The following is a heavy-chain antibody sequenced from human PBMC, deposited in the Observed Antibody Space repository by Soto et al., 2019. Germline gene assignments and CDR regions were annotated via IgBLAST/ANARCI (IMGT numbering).Heavy chain of an antibody. V-gene: IGHV4-39*01. Sequence: QLQLQESGPGLVKPSETLSLTCTVSGGSISSSSYYWGWIRQPPGKGLEWIGSIYYSGSTYYNPSLKSRVTISVDTSKNQFSLKLSSVTAADTAVYYCARPSDFWSGSDHYYGMDVWGQGTTVTVSS. CDR1: GGSISSSSYY. D-gene: IGHD3-3*01. CDR3: ARPSDFWSGSDHYYGMDV. J-gene: IGHJ6*02. CDR2: IYYSGST.